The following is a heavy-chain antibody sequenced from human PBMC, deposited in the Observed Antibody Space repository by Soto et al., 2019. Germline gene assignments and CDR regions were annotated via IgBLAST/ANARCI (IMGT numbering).Heavy chain of an antibody. CDR1: GVVTFSGSYY. CDR3: ARVSYGPFDY. J-gene: IGHJ4*02. D-gene: IGHD5-18*01. CDR2: IYYSGST. Sequence: SETLSLTCSVSGVVTFSGSYYWSWIRQHPGKGLEWIGYIYYSGSTYYNPSLKSRVTISVDTSKNQFSLKLSSVTAADTAVYYCARVSYGPFDYWGQGTLVTVSS. V-gene: IGHV4-31*03.